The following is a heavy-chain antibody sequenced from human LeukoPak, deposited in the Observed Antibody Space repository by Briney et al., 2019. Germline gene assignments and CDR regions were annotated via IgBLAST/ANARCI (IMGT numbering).Heavy chain of an antibody. CDR3: ARDGRSSTNRAT. J-gene: IGHJ3*01. CDR1: GFTVSSNF. V-gene: IGHV3-66*02. CDR2: MYSGGST. D-gene: IGHD2-2*01. Sequence: GGSLRLSCAASGFTVSSNFMSWVRQAPGKGLEGVSVMYSGGSTYYADSVEGRFTISRDNSKNTLYLQMDSLRAEDTGVYYCARDGRSSTNRATWGQGTMVTVSS.